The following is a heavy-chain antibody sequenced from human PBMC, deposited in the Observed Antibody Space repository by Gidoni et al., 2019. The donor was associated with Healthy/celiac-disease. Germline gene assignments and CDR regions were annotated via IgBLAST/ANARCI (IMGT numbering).Heavy chain of an antibody. CDR3: ARSFPHVQLWPPLDY. V-gene: IGHV3-48*02. Sequence: LVQPGGSLRLSCAASGFTFSSYSMNWVRQAPGKGLEWVSYISSSNSTIYYADSVKGRFTISRDNAKNSLYLQMNSLRDEDTAVYYCARSFPHVQLWPPLDYWGQGTLVTVSS. D-gene: IGHD5-18*01. CDR2: ISSSNSTI. J-gene: IGHJ4*02. CDR1: GFTFSSYS.